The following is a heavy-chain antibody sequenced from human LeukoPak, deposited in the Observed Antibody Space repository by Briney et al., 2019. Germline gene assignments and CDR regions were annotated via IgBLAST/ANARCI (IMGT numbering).Heavy chain of an antibody. CDR1: GGSISSSSYY. J-gene: IGHJ1*01. CDR3: ASYGSGSYEVQH. D-gene: IGHD3-10*01. Sequence: PSETLSLTCTVSGGSISSSSYYWGWIRQPPGKGLEWIGSIYYSGSTYYNPSLKSRVTISVDTSKNQFSLKLSSVTAADTAVYYCASYGSGSYEVQHWGQGTLVTVSS. CDR2: IYYSGST. V-gene: IGHV4-39*07.